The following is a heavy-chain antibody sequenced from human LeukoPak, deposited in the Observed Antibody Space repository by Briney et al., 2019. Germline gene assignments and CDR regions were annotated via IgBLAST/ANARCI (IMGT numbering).Heavy chain of an antibody. CDR2: INPNSGGT. J-gene: IGHJ4*02. CDR1: GYTFTGYY. CDR3: ARDISYSGSYYFDY. Sequence: GASVKVSCKASGYTFTGYYMHWVRQAPGQGLEWMGWINPNSGGTNYAQEFQGRVTMTRDTSISTAYMELSRLRSDDTAVYYCARDISYSGSYYFDYWGQGTLVTVSS. V-gene: IGHV1-2*02. D-gene: IGHD1-26*01.